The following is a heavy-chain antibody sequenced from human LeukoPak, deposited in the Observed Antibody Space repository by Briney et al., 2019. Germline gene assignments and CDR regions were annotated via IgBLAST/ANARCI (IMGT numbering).Heavy chain of an antibody. Sequence: ASVKVSCKASGYTFTSYGISWVRQAPGQGLEWMGWISAYNGNTNYAQKLQGRVTMTTDTSTSTAYMELRSLRSDDTAVYYCARDWTPTMNLAFDIWGQGTMVTVSS. CDR3: ARDWTPTMNLAFDI. D-gene: IGHD3-22*01. CDR2: ISAYNGNT. J-gene: IGHJ3*02. CDR1: GYTFTSYG. V-gene: IGHV1-18*01.